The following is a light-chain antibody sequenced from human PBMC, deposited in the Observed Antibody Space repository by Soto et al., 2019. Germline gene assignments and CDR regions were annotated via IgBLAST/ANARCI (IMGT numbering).Light chain of an antibody. Sequence: EIVMTQSPATLSVSPGERATLSCRASQSVRTYVAWYQQKAGQAPRLLIYDASNRATGIPARFSGSGSGTDFTLTISRLEPEDFAVYYCQQYGSSPFTFGPGTKVDIK. CDR1: QSVRTY. CDR3: QQYGSSPFT. J-gene: IGKJ3*01. CDR2: DAS. V-gene: IGKV3-20*01.